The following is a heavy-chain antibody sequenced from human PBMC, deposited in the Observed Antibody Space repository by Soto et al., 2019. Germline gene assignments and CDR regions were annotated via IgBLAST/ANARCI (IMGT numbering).Heavy chain of an antibody. J-gene: IGHJ4*02. CDR2: IYWDDDK. CDR1: GFSLSTSGVG. CDR3: AHYRLYYYDSSGYYCDY. V-gene: IGHV2-5*02. Sequence: SGPTLVKPTQTLTLTCTFSGFSLSTSGVGVGWIRQPPGKALEWLALIYWDDDKRYSPSLKSRLTITKDTSKNQVVLTMTNMDPVDTATYYCAHYRLYYYDSSGYYCDYWGQGTLVTVSS. D-gene: IGHD3-22*01.